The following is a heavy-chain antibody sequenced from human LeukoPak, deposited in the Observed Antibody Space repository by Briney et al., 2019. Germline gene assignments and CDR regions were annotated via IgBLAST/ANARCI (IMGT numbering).Heavy chain of an antibody. D-gene: IGHD2-8*01. Sequence: PSETLSLTCTASGGSISSSGYYWGWIRQPPGKGLEWIASINYSGTTYYNPSLKSRVTISEDRSKNQFSLKLSSVTAADTAVYYCARDRHCVNGVCHSPAGMDVWGQGTTVTVSS. V-gene: IGHV4-39*02. J-gene: IGHJ6*02. CDR1: GGSISSSGYY. CDR3: ARDRHCVNGVCHSPAGMDV. CDR2: INYSGTT.